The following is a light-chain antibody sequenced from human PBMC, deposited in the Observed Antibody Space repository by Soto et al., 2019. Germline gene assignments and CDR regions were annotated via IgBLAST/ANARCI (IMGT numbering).Light chain of an antibody. Sequence: QSVLTQPPSVSGAPGQTVTISCTGSNSNVGANYGVHWYQQLPGTAPKLLIYGNTNRPSGVPDRFSGSKSGTSASLAITGLRAEDEANYFCQSYDSSLSGHVVFGGGTKLTVL. J-gene: IGLJ2*01. V-gene: IGLV1-40*01. CDR2: GNT. CDR3: QSYDSSLSGHVV. CDR1: NSNVGANYG.